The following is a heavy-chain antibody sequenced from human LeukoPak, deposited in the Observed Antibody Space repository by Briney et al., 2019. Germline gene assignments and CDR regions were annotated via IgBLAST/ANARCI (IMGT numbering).Heavy chain of an antibody. Sequence: EASVKVSCKASGYTFTSYDINWVRQAPGQGLEWMGWMNPNSGNTGYAQKFQGRVTMTRNTSISTAYMELSSLRSEDTAVYYCARGTYYYGSGSPNWFDPWGQGTLVTVSS. CDR3: ARGTYYYGSGSPNWFDP. D-gene: IGHD3-10*01. CDR2: MNPNSGNT. CDR1: GYTFTSYD. V-gene: IGHV1-8*01. J-gene: IGHJ5*02.